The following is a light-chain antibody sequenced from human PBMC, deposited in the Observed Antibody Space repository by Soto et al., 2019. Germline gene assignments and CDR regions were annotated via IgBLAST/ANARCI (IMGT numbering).Light chain of an antibody. J-gene: IGKJ3*01. V-gene: IGKV1-12*01. CDR3: QQGKTFPFT. CDR2: TVS. CDR1: HGVSGW. Sequence: IQMTQSPSSVSASVGDTVTLSCQTSHGVSGWLAWYQQKPGTAPTLLIYTVSNLQSGVPSRCSGSGSGTDFILTITNLQPEDFATYFCQQGKTFPFTFGPGTKVDVK.